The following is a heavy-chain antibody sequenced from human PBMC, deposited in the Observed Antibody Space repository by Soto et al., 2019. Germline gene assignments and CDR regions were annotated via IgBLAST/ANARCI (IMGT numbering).Heavy chain of an antibody. D-gene: IGHD3-10*01. V-gene: IGHV4-31*01. Sequence: QVQLQESGPGLVKPSQTLSLTCTVSGGSISSGGYYWSWIRQHPGKGLEWIGYIYYSGSTHYTPSLKSPVTVSVDTSKNRFSLKLSSVTAADMAVYYCARDKDYYGSGSFYFDYWGQGTLVTVSS. J-gene: IGHJ4*02. CDR1: GGSISSGGYY. CDR3: ARDKDYYGSGSFYFDY. CDR2: IYYSGST.